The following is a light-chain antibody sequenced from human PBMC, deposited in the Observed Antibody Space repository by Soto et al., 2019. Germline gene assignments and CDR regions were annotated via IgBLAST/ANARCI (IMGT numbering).Light chain of an antibody. CDR1: QGIGSY. J-gene: IGKJ4*01. Sequence: IQLTQSPSFLSASLGDRVTITCRASQGIGSYLAWYQQKPGKAPRLLIYAASTLQSGVPSRFSGSGSDTDSPLPTRSLQPEDFAIYSCQHLNNTPLPFAGGPKGEIK. CDR3: QHLNNTPLP. CDR2: AAS. V-gene: IGKV1-9*01.